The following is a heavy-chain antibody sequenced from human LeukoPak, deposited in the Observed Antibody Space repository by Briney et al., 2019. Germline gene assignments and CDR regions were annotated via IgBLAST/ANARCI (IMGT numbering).Heavy chain of an antibody. J-gene: IGHJ4*02. Sequence: PGGSLRLSCSASGFAFSAYAMHWVRQAPGKGLQYVSAISPTGDSTYYADSVKGRLSISRDNSKNTLYLQVSSLRPEDTAVYYCVPKGTEGYWGQGTLVTVSS. CDR2: ISPTGDST. CDR3: VPKGTEGY. V-gene: IGHV3-64D*06. CDR1: GFAFSAYA.